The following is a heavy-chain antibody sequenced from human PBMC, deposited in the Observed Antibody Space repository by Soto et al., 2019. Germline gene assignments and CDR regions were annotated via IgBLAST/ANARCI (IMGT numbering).Heavy chain of an antibody. CDR2: VFHTGNT. J-gene: IGHJ4*02. CDR3: ARKAWVRFDY. D-gene: IGHD7-27*01. V-gene: IGHV4-4*02. Sequence: SETLSLTCAVSGDSISSSVWCTWVRQPPGKGLEWIGEVFHTGNTNYNPSLKSRVTMSVDKSTNEFSLKVTSVTAADTAIYYCARKAWVRFDYWGQGALVTVSS. CDR1: GDSISSSVW.